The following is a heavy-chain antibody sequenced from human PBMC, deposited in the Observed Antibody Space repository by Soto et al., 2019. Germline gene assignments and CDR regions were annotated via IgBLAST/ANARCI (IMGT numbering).Heavy chain of an antibody. J-gene: IGHJ4*02. V-gene: IGHV3-11*06. D-gene: IGHD2-15*01. CDR3: GRDRPWECSGGSCSTGADY. Sequence: QVQLVESGGGLVKPGGSLRLSCAASGFTFSDYYMSWIRQAPGKGLEWVSYISSSSSYTNYADSVKGRFTISRDNAKNSQDRQMTSLRAEDTAVYSCGRDRPWECSGGSCSTGADYWGQGTLVTLSS. CDR1: GFTFSDYY. CDR2: ISSSSSYT.